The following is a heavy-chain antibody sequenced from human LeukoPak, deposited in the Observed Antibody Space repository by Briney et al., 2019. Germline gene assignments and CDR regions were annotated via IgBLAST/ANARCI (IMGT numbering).Heavy chain of an antibody. CDR3: ARDALYSYSPLGDY. D-gene: IGHD1-26*01. J-gene: IGHJ4*02. Sequence: ASVKVSCKASGYTFTSYYMHWVRQAPGQGLEWMGIINGSGGSTRYAQKFQGRVTMTVDMSTSTVYMELNSLRSVDTAVYYCARDALYSYSPLGDYWGQGTLVTVSS. V-gene: IGHV1-46*01. CDR2: INGSGGST. CDR1: GYTFTSYY.